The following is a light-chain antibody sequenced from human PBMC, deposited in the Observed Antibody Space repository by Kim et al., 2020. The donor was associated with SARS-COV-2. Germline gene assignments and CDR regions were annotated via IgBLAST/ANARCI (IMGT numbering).Light chain of an antibody. CDR2: YDS. CDR3: QVRDSSSDRV. CDR1: NIGSKS. J-gene: IGLJ3*02. Sequence: SYELTQPPSVSVAPGKTARITCGGNNIGSKSVHWYQQKPGQAPVLVIYYDSDRPSGIPERFSGSNSGNTATLTISRVEAGDEADYYCQVRDSSSDRVFGGGTQLTVL. V-gene: IGLV3-21*04.